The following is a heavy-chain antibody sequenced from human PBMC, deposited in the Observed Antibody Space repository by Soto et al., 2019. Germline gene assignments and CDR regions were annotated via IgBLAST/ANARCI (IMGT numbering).Heavy chain of an antibody. CDR3: AEARYYYGSGSYYAFDY. CDR2: ISGSGGST. J-gene: IGHJ4*02. Sequence: GGSLRLSCAASGFTFSSYAMSWVRQAPGKGLEWVSAISGSGGSTYYADSVKGRLPISRDNSKNTLYLHMNSLRAEDTAVSYCAEARYYYGSGSYYAFDYWGQGTLVTVSS. V-gene: IGHV3-23*01. D-gene: IGHD3-10*01. CDR1: GFTFSSYA.